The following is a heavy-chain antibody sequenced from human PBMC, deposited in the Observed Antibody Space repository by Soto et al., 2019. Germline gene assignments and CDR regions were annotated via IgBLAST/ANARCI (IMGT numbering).Heavy chain of an antibody. Sequence: XGSVRLSCAASGFTFSSYGMHWVRQAPGKGLEWVAVISYDGSNKYYADSVKGRFTISRDNSKNTLYLQMNSLRAEDTAVYYCAKVSATPLHGMDVWGQGTTVTVSS. CDR3: AKVSATPLHGMDV. CDR2: ISYDGSNK. V-gene: IGHV3-30*18. J-gene: IGHJ6*02. CDR1: GFTFSSYG. D-gene: IGHD2-15*01.